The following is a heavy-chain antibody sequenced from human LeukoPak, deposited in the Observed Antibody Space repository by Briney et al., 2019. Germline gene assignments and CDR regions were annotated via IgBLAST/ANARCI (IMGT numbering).Heavy chain of an antibody. D-gene: IGHD1-26*01. CDR3: AKARYSGSTALDF. CDR1: GFTFSNNG. Sequence: GGSLRLSCAASGFTFSNNGMHWVRQTPGKGLEWVAFTRYDESKTFYGDSVRGRFTSSRDNSKNPLYLQMNSLTTDDSAVYYCAKARYSGSTALDFWGQGTLVTVSS. CDR2: TRYDESKT. J-gene: IGHJ4*02. V-gene: IGHV3-30*02.